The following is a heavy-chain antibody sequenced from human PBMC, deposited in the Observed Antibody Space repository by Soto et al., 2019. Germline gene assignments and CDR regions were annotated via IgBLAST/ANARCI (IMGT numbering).Heavy chain of an antibody. V-gene: IGHV4-61*08. CDR3: ARRYGGNLDY. CDR1: GGSISSGDYY. J-gene: IGHJ4*02. CDR2: IYYSGST. Sequence: SETLSLTCTVSGGSISSGDYYWSWIRQHPGKGLEWIGYIYYSGSTNYNPSLKSRVTISVDTSKNQFSLKLSSVTAADTAVYYCARRYGGNLDYWGQGTLVTVSS. D-gene: IGHD1-26*01.